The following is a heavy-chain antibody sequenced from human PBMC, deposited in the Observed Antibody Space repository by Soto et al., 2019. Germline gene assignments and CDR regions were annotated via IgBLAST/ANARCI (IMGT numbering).Heavy chain of an antibody. Sequence: GSLRLSCAASGFTFSSYGMHWVRQAPGKGLEWVAVIWYDGSNKYYADSVKGRFTISRDNSKNTLYLQMNSLRAEDTAVYYCARSTPYDPRGHFDYWGQGTLVTV. J-gene: IGHJ4*02. V-gene: IGHV3-33*01. D-gene: IGHD2-2*01. CDR1: GFTFSSYG. CDR2: IWYDGSNK. CDR3: ARSTPYDPRGHFDY.